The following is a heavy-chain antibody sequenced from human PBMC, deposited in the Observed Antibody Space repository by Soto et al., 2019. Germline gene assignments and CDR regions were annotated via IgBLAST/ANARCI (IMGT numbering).Heavy chain of an antibody. CDR1: GASGSGYY. D-gene: IGHD2-15*01. CDR2: INHSGST. J-gene: IGHJ4*02. V-gene: IGHV4-34*01. CDR3: ARSLRGGTYFL. Sequence: ETLSLTCAVHGASGSGYYWSWIRQPPGKGLEWIGEINHSGSTTYNPSLKSRVAISVDTSKNQFSLKLSSLTAADTAVYYCARSLRGGTYFLWGQGTPVTVYS.